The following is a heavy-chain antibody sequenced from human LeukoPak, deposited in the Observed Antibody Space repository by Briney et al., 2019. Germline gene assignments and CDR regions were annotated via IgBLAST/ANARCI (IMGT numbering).Heavy chain of an antibody. CDR3: ARDNGYSSSSVFDY. D-gene: IGHD6-6*01. V-gene: IGHV3-21*06. Sequence: PGGSLRLSCAASGFTFRSYSMNWVRQAPGKGLEWVSSISSSSSYIYYADSVKGRFTISRDNAKNSLYLQMSSLRAEDTAVYYCARDNGYSSSSVFDYWGQGTLVTVSS. J-gene: IGHJ4*02. CDR1: GFTFRSYS. CDR2: ISSSSSYI.